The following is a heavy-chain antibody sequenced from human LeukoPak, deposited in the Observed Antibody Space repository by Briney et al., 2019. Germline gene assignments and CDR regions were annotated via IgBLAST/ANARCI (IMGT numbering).Heavy chain of an antibody. D-gene: IGHD6-13*01. CDR1: GFTASSNY. V-gene: IGHV3-53*01. CDR2: IYSGGST. Sequence: GGSLRLSCAASGFTASSNYMSWVRQAPGKGLEWVSVIYSGGSTYYADSVKGRFTISRDNSKNTLYLQMNSLRAEDTAVYYCAREQLGPYYYYMDVWGKGTTVTVSS. CDR3: AREQLGPYYYYMDV. J-gene: IGHJ6*03.